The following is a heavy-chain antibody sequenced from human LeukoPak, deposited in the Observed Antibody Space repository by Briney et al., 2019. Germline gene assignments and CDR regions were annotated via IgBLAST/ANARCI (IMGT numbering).Heavy chain of an antibody. V-gene: IGHV3-74*01. CDR2: ISSDGSST. Sequence: GGSVRLSCAASGFTFSSYWMHWVRRAPGKGLVWVSRISSDGSSTSYADSVKGRFTISRDNAKNTLYLQMNSVRAEDTAVYYCARGSYREDGAETYYPFLDYWGQGTL. CDR3: ARGSYREDGAETYYPFLDY. J-gene: IGHJ4*02. CDR1: GFTFSSYW. D-gene: IGHD2-8*01.